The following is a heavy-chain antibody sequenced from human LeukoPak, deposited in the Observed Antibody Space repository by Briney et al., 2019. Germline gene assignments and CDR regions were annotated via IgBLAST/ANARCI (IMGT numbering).Heavy chain of an antibody. D-gene: IGHD3-22*01. V-gene: IGHV4-59*01. CDR3: ARSTDSLYYSDSSGGMGPGYFGP. Sequence: SEPLSLTCTVSGHSISGYFLNWLRHPPGKGLEWLGYIYYSGSTNYNPSLKGPVTLSVDTPKNQFSLRMSPVTAADPAVYYRARSTDSLYYSDSSGGMGPGYFGPWGQGSLVTVSS. CDR2: IYYSGST. CDR1: GHSISGYF. J-gene: IGHJ5*02.